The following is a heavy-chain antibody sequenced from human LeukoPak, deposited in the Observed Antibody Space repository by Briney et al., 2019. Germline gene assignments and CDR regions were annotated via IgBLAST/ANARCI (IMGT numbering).Heavy chain of an antibody. CDR2: IYYSGST. D-gene: IGHD3-10*01. J-gene: IGHJ6*03. CDR3: ARVNYYGSGSPYYMDV. CDR1: GGSISSSSYY. Sequence: SETLSLTCTVSGGSISSSSYYWGWIRQPPGKGLEWIGSIYYSGSTYYNPSLKSRVTISVDTSKNQFSLKLSSVTAADTAVYYCARVNYYGSGSPYYMDVWGQGTMVTVSS. V-gene: IGHV4-39*07.